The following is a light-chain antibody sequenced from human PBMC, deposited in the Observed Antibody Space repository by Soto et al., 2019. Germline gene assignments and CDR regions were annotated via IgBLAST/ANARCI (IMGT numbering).Light chain of an antibody. CDR3: TPRSSWPIT. V-gene: IGKV3-11*01. Sequence: EIVLTQSPATLSSFPGDRVTLSCRASHSVTSYLAWYQQRPGPAPRLLINDASRRATGIPDRFSGSGSGADFPLTLSSLEPEDFAVYYCTPRSSWPITFGQGTRLEIK. J-gene: IGKJ5*01. CDR2: DAS. CDR1: HSVTSY.